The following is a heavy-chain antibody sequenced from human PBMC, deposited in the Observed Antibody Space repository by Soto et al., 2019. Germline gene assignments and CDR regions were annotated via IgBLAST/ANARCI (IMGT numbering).Heavy chain of an antibody. J-gene: IGHJ6*02. CDR2: IDTSGTT. D-gene: IGHD3-16*01. CDR3: ARGPRGYVYYHGMDV. V-gene: IGHV4-4*07. Sequence: SETLSLTCTVSGGSISSYYCNWIRQAAGKGLEWIGRIDTSGTTNYNPSLRSRVTMSVDASKNQFSLNLSSVTAADTAVYFCARGPRGYVYYHGMDVWGQGTTVTVSS. CDR1: GGSISSYY.